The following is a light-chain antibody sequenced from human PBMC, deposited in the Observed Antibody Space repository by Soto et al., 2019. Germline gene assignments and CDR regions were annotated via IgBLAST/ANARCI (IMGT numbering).Light chain of an antibody. Sequence: DIHMPDSPSTVAGSVGSRITITCLYSHTISSWLAWYQQKPGKAPKLLIYAASSLQSGVPSRFSGSGSGTDFTLSISRLEPEDFAVYYCQQYGSSPYTFGQGTRLEIK. CDR3: QQYGSSPYT. CDR1: HTISSW. V-gene: IGKV1-5*01. CDR2: AAS. J-gene: IGKJ5*01.